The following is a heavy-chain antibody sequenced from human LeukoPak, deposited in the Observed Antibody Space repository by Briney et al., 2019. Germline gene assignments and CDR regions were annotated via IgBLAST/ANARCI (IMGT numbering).Heavy chain of an antibody. J-gene: IGHJ4*02. CDR3: ARRRYGDYDY. CDR2: INHSGST. CDR1: GGSFSGYY. D-gene: IGHD4-17*01. V-gene: IGHV4-34*01. Sequence: PSETLSLTCAVYGGSFSGYYWSWIRQPPGKGLEWIGEINHSGSTNYNPSLKSRVTISVDMSKSQFSLKLSSVTAADTAVYYCARRRYGDYDYWGQGTLVTVSS.